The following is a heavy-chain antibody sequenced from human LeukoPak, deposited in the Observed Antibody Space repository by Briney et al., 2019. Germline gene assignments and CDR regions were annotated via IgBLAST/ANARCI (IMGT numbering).Heavy chain of an antibody. CDR2: IRYDGSNK. CDR3: ARRSGSYDAFDV. J-gene: IGHJ3*01. CDR1: GFTFSSYG. D-gene: IGHD1-26*01. Sequence: GGSLRLSCAASGFTFSSYGMHWVRQAPGKGLEWVAFIRYDGSNKYYADSVKGRFTISRDNAKNSLYLQMNSLRAEDTAVYYCARRSGSYDAFDVWGRGTMVTVSS. V-gene: IGHV3-30*02.